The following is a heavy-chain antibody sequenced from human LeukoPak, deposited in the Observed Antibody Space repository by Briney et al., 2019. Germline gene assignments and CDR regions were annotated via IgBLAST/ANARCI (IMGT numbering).Heavy chain of an antibody. J-gene: IGHJ1*01. Sequence: SETLSLTCTVSGGSISSYYWSWIRQPPGKGLEWIAYIYYSGSTNYNPSLKSRVTISVDTSKNQFSLKLSSVTAADTAVYYCARDGHYGDQYFQHWGQGTLVTVSS. CDR1: GGSISSYY. CDR3: ARDGHYGDQYFQH. V-gene: IGHV4-59*01. D-gene: IGHD4-17*01. CDR2: IYYSGST.